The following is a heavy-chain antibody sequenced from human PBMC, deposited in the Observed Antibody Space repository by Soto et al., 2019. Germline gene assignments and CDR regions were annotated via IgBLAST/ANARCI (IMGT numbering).Heavy chain of an antibody. D-gene: IGHD4-17*01. V-gene: IGHV4-4*02. J-gene: IGHJ6*02. CDR2: IYHSGST. CDR1: GGSISSSNW. Sequence: SETLSLTCAVSGGSISSSNWWSWVRQPPGKGLEWIGEIYHSGSTNYNPSLKSRVTISVDKSKNQFSLKLSSVTAADTAVYYCARLPVTVTTLYYYYGMDVWGQGTTVTVSS. CDR3: ARLPVTVTTLYYYYGMDV.